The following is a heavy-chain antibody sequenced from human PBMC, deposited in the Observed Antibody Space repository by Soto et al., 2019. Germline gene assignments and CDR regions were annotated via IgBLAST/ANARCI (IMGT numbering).Heavy chain of an antibody. D-gene: IGHD2-8*02. Sequence: QVQLVQSGGEVKKPGASVKVPCKASGYTFTSYVISWVRQAPGQGLEWMGWISVYSGNTNYAQKFQERVIMTTDTSTTTAYMELRSLRSDDTALYYCARQRGQLVVGPLRDCHFDPWGRGTLVSVPS. CDR1: GYTFTSYV. CDR2: ISVYSGNT. V-gene: IGHV1-18*01. CDR3: ARQRGQLVVGPLRDCHFDP. J-gene: IGHJ2*01.